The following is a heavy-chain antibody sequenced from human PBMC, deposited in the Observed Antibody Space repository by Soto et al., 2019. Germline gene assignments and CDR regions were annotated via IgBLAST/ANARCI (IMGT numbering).Heavy chain of an antibody. V-gene: IGHV4-4*02. CDR1: CGCISTENW. J-gene: IGHJ4*02. Sequence: EPLSLTFGISCGCISTENWWCWVRQPPGKGLEWIGEVYHSGSTNYNTSLKSRVTMSVDKSRNQFYLKLNSLTAADTDVYYCAKDAGYQRLLWGQGTLVTGSS. D-gene: IGHD2-2*01. CDR2: VYHSGST. CDR3: AKDAGYQRLL.